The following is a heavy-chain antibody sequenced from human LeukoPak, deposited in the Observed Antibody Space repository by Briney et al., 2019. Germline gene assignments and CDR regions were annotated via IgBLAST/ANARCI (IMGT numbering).Heavy chain of an antibody. Sequence: GGSLRLSCAASGFTFDDYAMHWVRQAPGKGLEWVSGISWNSGSIGYADSVKGRFTISRDNSKNSLYLQMNSLRAEDTALYYCAKDSVAVTGTGNIDYWGQGTLVTVSS. CDR3: AKDSVAVTGTGNIDY. D-gene: IGHD6-19*01. CDR2: ISWNSGSI. J-gene: IGHJ4*02. V-gene: IGHV3-9*01. CDR1: GFTFDDYA.